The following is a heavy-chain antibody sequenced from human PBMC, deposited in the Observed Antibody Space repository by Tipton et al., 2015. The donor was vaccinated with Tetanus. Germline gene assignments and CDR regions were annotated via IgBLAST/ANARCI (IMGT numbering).Heavy chain of an antibody. V-gene: IGHV3-30*18. J-gene: IGHJ4*02. Sequence: QVQLVQSGGGVVQPGRSLRLSCAASGFRFSYSGMHWVRQAPGKGLEGVAVIPFDGRNERYADSVKGRFIISRDNSKNTLYLQMNSLRPEDTAVYYCAKEFQRARIRFFDSWGQGTQVTASS. CDR1: GFRFSYSG. CDR2: IPFDGRNE. D-gene: IGHD2-15*01. CDR3: AKEFQRARIRFFDS.